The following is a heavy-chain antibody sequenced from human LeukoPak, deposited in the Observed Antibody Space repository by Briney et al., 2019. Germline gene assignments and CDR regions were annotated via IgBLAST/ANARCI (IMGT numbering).Heavy chain of an antibody. J-gene: IGHJ4*02. CDR1: GFTFSDHY. Sequence: GGSLRLSCAASGFTFSDHYMSWFRLSPGKGLEWLSYITSSGTTTDYADSVKGRFTISRDNAKNSMFLQMNSLRPEDTAVYYCARDPDYGDPEWGQGALVTVSS. D-gene: IGHD4-17*01. CDR2: ITSSGTTT. CDR3: ARDPDYGDPE. V-gene: IGHV3-11*01.